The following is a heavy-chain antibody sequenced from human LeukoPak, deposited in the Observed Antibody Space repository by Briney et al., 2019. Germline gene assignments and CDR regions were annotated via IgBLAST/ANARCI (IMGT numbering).Heavy chain of an antibody. CDR3: ARESPYYYDSSGYSPCDY. Sequence: ASVKVSCKASGYTFTSYGISWVRQAPGQGLGWMGWISAYNGNTNYAQKLQGRVTMTTDTSTSTAYMGLRSLRSDDTAVYYCARESPYYYDSSGYSPCDYWGQGTLVTVSS. V-gene: IGHV1-18*01. J-gene: IGHJ4*02. CDR1: GYTFTSYG. CDR2: ISAYNGNT. D-gene: IGHD3-22*01.